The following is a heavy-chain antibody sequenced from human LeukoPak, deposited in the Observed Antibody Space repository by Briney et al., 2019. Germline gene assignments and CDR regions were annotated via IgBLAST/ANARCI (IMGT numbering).Heavy chain of an antibody. V-gene: IGHV3-30*02. Sequence: GGSLRLSCTASGVTFSSYGTHCVRQAPGKGLEWVAFIRYDGSNKYYADSVKGRFTISRDNSKNTLYMQMNSLRGEDTAVSYCAKDTTPPKAGFDPWGQGTLVTVSS. J-gene: IGHJ5*02. D-gene: IGHD1-14*01. CDR1: GVTFSSYG. CDR2: IRYDGSNK. CDR3: AKDTTPPKAGFDP.